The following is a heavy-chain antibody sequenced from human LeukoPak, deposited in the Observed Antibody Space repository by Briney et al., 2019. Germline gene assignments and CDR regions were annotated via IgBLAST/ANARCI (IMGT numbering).Heavy chain of an antibody. V-gene: IGHV4-61*02. J-gene: IGHJ3*02. CDR1: GGSISSGSYY. Sequence: PSETLSLTCTVSGGSISSGSYYWSWIRQPAGKGLEWIGRIYTSGSTNCNPSLKSRVTISVDTSKNQFSLKLSSVTAADTAVYNCARFSGGLLLIWGQGTMVTVSS. D-gene: IGHD2/OR15-2a*01. CDR3: ARFSGGLLLI. CDR2: IYTSGST.